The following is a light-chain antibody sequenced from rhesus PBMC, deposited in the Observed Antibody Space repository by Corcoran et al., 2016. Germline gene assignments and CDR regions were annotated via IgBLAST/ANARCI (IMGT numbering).Light chain of an antibody. J-gene: IGKJ2*01. CDR2: KVS. CDR1: QSLVHSNGNTY. Sequence: DVVMTQSPLALPITPGQPASISCRSSQSLVHSNGNTYLSWFHQKPGQPPRLLIYKVSNRYSGVPDRFSGRGAGTDFTLKISRLEAEDVGVYYCMQYTRIPYSFGQGTKVEIK. CDR3: MQYTRIPYS. V-gene: IGKV2-65*01.